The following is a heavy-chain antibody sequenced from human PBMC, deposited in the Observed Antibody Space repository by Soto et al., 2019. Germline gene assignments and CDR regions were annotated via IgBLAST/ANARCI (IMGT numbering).Heavy chain of an antibody. Sequence: SETLSLTCAVYGGSFSGYYWSWIRQPPGKGLEWIGEINHSGSTNYNPSLKSRVTISVDTSKNQFSLKLSSVTAADTAVYYCARGRGAAAGTIGGYYYYGMDVWGQGTTVTVS. D-gene: IGHD6-13*01. CDR3: ARGRGAAAGTIGGYYYYGMDV. CDR1: GGSFSGYY. J-gene: IGHJ6*02. CDR2: INHSGST. V-gene: IGHV4-34*01.